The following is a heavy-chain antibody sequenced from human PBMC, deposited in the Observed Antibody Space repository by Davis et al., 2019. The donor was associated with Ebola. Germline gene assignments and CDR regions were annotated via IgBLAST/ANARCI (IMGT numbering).Heavy chain of an antibody. CDR3: AKVHPPTTVTTGWFDP. V-gene: IGHV3-23*01. J-gene: IGHJ5*02. CDR1: GLIFSSYA. D-gene: IGHD4-17*01. CDR2: ISVRSIT. Sequence: PGGSRRLSGAASGLIFSSYAMSWVRQAPGKGLEWVSSISVRSITYHADSVKGRFTISRDNSKNTLYLQMNSLRAEDTAVYYCAKVHPPTTVTTGWFDPWGQGTLVTVSS.